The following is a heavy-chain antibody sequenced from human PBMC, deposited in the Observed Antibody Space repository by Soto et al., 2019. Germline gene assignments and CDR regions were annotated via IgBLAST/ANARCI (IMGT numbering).Heavy chain of an antibody. CDR2: IIPIFNST. Sequence: QVQLVQSGAEVKTPGSSLKVSCKVSGSRFSNYVISWVRQAPGHGLEWLGRIIPIFNSTKYAQSFQGRVTITTDKSTSTAYLELISLRSDDTAVYYCAREGRGKKAGYNGLVSLGYWGQGTLVTVSS. CDR1: GSRFSNYV. J-gene: IGHJ4*02. CDR3: AREGRGKKAGYNGLVSLGY. D-gene: IGHD2-2*02. V-gene: IGHV1-69*06.